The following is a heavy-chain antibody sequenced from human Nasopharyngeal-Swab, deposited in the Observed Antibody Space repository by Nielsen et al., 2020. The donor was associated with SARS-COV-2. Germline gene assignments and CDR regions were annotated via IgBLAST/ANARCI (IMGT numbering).Heavy chain of an antibody. D-gene: IGHD5-18*01. Sequence: WIRQPPGKGLEYVSAISSNGGSTYYADSVKGRFTISRDNSKNTLYLQMNSLRAEDTAVYYCAKGAYSYGNYYYYYGMDVWGQGATVTVSS. CDR2: ISSNGGST. J-gene: IGHJ6*02. CDR3: AKGAYSYGNYYYYYGMDV. V-gene: IGHV3-23*01.